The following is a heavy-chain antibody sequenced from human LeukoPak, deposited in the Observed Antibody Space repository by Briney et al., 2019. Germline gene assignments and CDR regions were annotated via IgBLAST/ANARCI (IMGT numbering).Heavy chain of an antibody. CDR3: ARSTSLSYYDILGYFDC. J-gene: IGHJ4*02. Sequence: PGGSLRLPCAASGFTFSGFSMSCVRQAPGKGLEWVSSITSSGTGTYYADSVKGRFTVSRDNSKITLYLQMDSLRAEDTAVYCCARSTSLSYYDILGYFDCWGQGTLVSVSS. D-gene: IGHD3-9*01. CDR1: GFTFSGFS. V-gene: IGHV3-23*05. CDR2: ITSSGTGT.